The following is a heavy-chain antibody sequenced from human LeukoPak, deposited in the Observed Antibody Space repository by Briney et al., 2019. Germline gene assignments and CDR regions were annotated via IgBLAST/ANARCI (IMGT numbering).Heavy chain of an antibody. J-gene: IGHJ3*02. D-gene: IGHD6-13*01. CDR2: TSYNGNT. V-gene: IGHV1-18*04. Sequence: ASVKVSCKASGYTFSNYGISWVRQAPGLGLEWMGWTSYNGNTNYAQKFQDRVTMTTDTSTTTAYMELRSLESDDTAVYYCARFQQIDAFDIWGQGTMVTVSS. CDR1: GYTFSNYG. CDR3: ARFQQIDAFDI.